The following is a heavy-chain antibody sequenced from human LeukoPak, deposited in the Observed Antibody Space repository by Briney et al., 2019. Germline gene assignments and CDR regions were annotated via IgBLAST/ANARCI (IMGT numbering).Heavy chain of an antibody. CDR1: GGSFSGYY. J-gene: IGHJ6*03. CDR2: INHSGST. Sequence: SETLSLTCAVYGGSFSGYYWSWIRQPPGKGLEWIGEINHSGSTYYNPSLKSRVTISVDTSKNQFSLKLSSVTAADTAVYYCARGGRYSLNYYYYMDVWGKGTTVTVSS. D-gene: IGHD5-18*01. V-gene: IGHV4-34*01. CDR3: ARGGRYSLNYYYYMDV.